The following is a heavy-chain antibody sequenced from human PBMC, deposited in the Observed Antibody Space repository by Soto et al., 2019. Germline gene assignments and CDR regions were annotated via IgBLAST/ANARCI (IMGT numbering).Heavy chain of an antibody. CDR3: TRGPRPISTGTGAY. V-gene: IGHV3-74*01. CDR1: GFILKMYW. J-gene: IGHJ4*02. D-gene: IGHD3-10*01. Sequence: VGSLRLSCAASGFILKMYWMHWVRQSPGKGLVWISRIYNDGTYSDYADSVRGRFTISRDNVNDTLYLQMNNLRAEDSGLYYCTRGPRPISTGTGAYWGQGTQVTVSS. CDR2: IYNDGTYS.